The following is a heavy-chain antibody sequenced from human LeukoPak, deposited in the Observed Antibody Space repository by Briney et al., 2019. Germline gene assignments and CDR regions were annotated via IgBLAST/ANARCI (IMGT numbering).Heavy chain of an antibody. CDR3: ATGERLVPVAMWFDY. CDR1: GYTFTDYY. CDR2: INPKSGGR. V-gene: IGHV1-2*02. D-gene: IGHD2-2*01. Sequence: PGASVKVSCKASGYTFTDYYMHWVRQAPGQGLEWMGWINPKSGGRSYAQRFQGRVTMTRDTSISTAYMELSRLRSDDTAVYYCATGERLVPVAMWFDYWGQGTLVTVSS. J-gene: IGHJ4*02.